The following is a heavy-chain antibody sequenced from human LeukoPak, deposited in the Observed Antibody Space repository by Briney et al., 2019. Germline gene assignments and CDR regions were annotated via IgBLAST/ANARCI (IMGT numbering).Heavy chain of an antibody. CDR3: ARRGPPRTMLRGVKSGWFDP. CDR1: GDSISSSSFY. J-gene: IGHJ5*02. D-gene: IGHD3-10*01. V-gene: IGHV4-39*01. CDR2: ISYTGST. Sequence: SETLSLTCSVSGDSISSSSFYWGWIRQPPGKGLEWIGSISYTGSTYYNPSLKSRVTISVDTSKNQFSLRLNSVTAADTAMYYCARRGPPRTMLRGVKSGWFDPWGQGTLVTVSS.